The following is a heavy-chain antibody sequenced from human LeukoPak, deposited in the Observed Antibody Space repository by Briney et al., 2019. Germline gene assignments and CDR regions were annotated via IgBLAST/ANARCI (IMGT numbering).Heavy chain of an antibody. D-gene: IGHD3-3*01. Sequence: SETLSLTCTVSGGSISSSSYYWGWIRQPPGKGLEWIGSIYYSGSTYYNPSLKSRVTISVDTSRNQFSLKLSSVTAADTAVYYCARRGYYDFWSGYPQPFDYWGQGTLVTVSS. J-gene: IGHJ4*02. V-gene: IGHV4-39*07. CDR2: IYYSGST. CDR1: GGSISSSSYY. CDR3: ARRGYYDFWSGYPQPFDY.